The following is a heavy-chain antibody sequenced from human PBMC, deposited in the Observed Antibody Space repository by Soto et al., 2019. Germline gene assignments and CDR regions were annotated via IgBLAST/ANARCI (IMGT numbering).Heavy chain of an antibody. J-gene: IGHJ6*04. CDR1: GYSFTSYW. CDR2: IDPSDSYT. V-gene: IGHV5-10-1*01. D-gene: IGHD3-22*01. Sequence: GESLKISCKGSGYSFTSYWISWVRQMPGKGLEWMGRIDPSDSYTNYSPSFQVHVTISADKSISTAYLQWSSLKASDTAMYYLGSLPDVYYDSGGEGGRDVWGKGTRVPVPQ. CDR3: GSLPDVYYDSGGEGGRDV.